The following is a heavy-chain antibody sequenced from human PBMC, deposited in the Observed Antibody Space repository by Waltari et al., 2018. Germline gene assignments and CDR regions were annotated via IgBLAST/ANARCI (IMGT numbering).Heavy chain of an antibody. J-gene: IGHJ6*02. V-gene: IGHV3-74*01. CDR2: IKSDGSST. CDR3: VRSAFMDV. CDR1: GFSFSTYW. Sequence: EVQLVESGGGLVQPGGSLRLSCAAPGFSFSTYWMNWARQDPGEGLVWVSRIKSDGSSTTYADSVKGRFTTSRDNAKSTLYLQMNSLRADDTAVYYCVRSAFMDVWGQGTTVTVSS.